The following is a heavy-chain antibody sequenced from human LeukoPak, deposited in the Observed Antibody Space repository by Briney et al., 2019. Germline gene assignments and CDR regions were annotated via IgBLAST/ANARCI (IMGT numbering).Heavy chain of an antibody. CDR2: INSDGRST. CDR3: TRVFVGDEYSSSGY. D-gene: IGHD6-13*01. J-gene: IGHJ4*02. V-gene: IGHV3-74*01. Sequence: GGSLRLSCAASGFTFSRYYMHWVGQAPGKRLVWVSRINSDGRSTTYADSVRGRFTVSRDNAKNTLYLQMNSLKVEDAAMYYCTRVFVGDEYSSSGYWGQGTLVTVSS. CDR1: GFTFSRYY.